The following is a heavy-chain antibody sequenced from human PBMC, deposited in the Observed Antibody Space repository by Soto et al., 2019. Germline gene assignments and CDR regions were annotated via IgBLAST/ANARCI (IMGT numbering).Heavy chain of an antibody. V-gene: IGHV3-23*01. CDR1: GFTFSSYA. J-gene: IGHJ4*02. Sequence: GGSLRLSCAASGFTFSSYAMSWVRQAPGKGLEWVSAISGSGGSTYYADSVKGRFPISRDNSKNTLYLQMNSLRAEDTAVYYCAKDPFVIRGYSYGGDYWGQGTLVTVSS. CDR3: AKDPFVIRGYSYGGDY. D-gene: IGHD5-18*01. CDR2: ISGSGGST.